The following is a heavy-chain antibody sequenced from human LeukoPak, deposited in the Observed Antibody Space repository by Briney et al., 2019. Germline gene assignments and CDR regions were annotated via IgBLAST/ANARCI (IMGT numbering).Heavy chain of an antibody. CDR3: ARKYYYGSGSLDY. V-gene: IGHV1-69*06. Sequence: SVKVSCKASGGTFSSYAISWVRQAPGQGLEWMGGIIPIFGTANYAQKFQGRVTITADKSTSTAYMELSSLRSEDTAVYCCARKYYYGSGSLDYWGQGTLVTVSS. CDR1: GGTFSSYA. CDR2: IIPIFGTA. J-gene: IGHJ4*02. D-gene: IGHD3-10*01.